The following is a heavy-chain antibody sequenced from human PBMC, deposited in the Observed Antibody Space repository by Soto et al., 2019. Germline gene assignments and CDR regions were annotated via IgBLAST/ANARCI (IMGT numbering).Heavy chain of an antibody. Sequence: GGSLRLSCAASGFTFSSYGMHWVRQAPGKGLEWVAVISYDGSNKYYADSVKGRFTISRDNSKNTLYLQMNSLRAEDTAVYYCANHFLGDGVVLNTFDYWGQGTLVTVSS. D-gene: IGHD3-3*01. CDR1: GFTFSSYG. V-gene: IGHV3-30*18. CDR3: ANHFLGDGVVLNTFDY. J-gene: IGHJ4*02. CDR2: ISYDGSNK.